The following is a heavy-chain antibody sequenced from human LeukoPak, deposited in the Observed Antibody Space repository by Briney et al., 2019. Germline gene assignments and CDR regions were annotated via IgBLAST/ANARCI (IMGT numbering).Heavy chain of an antibody. D-gene: IGHD3-22*01. V-gene: IGHV3-48*04. Sequence: GRSLRLSCRASGFSFSSYWMSWARQEARKGLGWVSYISSSGRTIYYTASVKGRFTISRDNAKNSLYLQMNSLRAEDTAVYYCARDVRNYYDSSGYYFRSVYFDYWGQGTLVTVSS. J-gene: IGHJ4*02. CDR3: ARDVRNYYDSSGYYFRSVYFDY. CDR1: GFSFSSYW. CDR2: ISSSGRTI.